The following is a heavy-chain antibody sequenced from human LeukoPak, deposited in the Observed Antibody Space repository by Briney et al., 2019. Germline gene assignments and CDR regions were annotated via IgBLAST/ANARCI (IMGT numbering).Heavy chain of an antibody. CDR1: GYTFTDDY. CDR3: VRSDYPYYYYMDV. V-gene: IGHV1-2*02. J-gene: IGHJ6*03. CDR2: INPNSGGT. D-gene: IGHD4-17*01. Sequence: ASVKVSCKASGYTFTDDYVHWVRQAPGQGLEWMGWINPNSGGTNYAQKFQGRVTMTRDTSISTAYMELSRLRSDDTAIYYCVRSDYPYYYYMDVWGKGTTVTVSS.